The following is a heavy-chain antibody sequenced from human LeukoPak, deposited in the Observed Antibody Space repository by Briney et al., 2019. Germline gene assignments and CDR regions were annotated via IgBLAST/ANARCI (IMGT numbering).Heavy chain of an antibody. J-gene: IGHJ4*02. CDR2: MNPNNGNT. D-gene: IGHD3-22*01. V-gene: IGHV1-8*01. CDR3: ARKGEYYDSSDT. Sequence: VASVKVSCKASGYTFTSCVINWVRQATGQGLEWMGWMNPNNGNTGYAQKFQGRVTMTRNTSISTAYMELSSLRSEDTAMYYCARKGEYYDSSDTWGQGTLVTVSS. CDR1: GYTFTSCV.